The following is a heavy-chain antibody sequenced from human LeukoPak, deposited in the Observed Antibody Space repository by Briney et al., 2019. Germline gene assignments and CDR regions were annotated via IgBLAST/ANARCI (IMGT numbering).Heavy chain of an antibody. Sequence: SETLSLTCAVYGGSFSGYYWSWIRQPLGKGLEWIGEINHSGSTNYNPSLKSRVTISVDTSKNQFSLKLSSVTAADTAVYYCARRRLLWFGELLPSFRGYFDYWGQGTLVTVSS. CDR3: ARRRLLWFGELLPSFRGYFDY. CDR1: GGSFSGYY. CDR2: INHSGST. D-gene: IGHD3-10*01. J-gene: IGHJ4*02. V-gene: IGHV4-34*01.